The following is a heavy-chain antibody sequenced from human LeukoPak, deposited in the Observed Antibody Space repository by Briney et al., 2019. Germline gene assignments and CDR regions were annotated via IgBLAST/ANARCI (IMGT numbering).Heavy chain of an antibody. CDR2: IYYSGST. J-gene: IGHJ4*02. Sequence: SETLSLTCTVSGGSISSYYWSWIRQPPGKGLEWIGYIYYSGSTNYNPSLKSRVTISVDTSKNQFSLKLSSVTAADTAVYYCASHVTHYTVTPDYWGQGTLVTVSS. D-gene: IGHD4-17*01. CDR1: GGSISSYY. CDR3: ASHVTHYTVTPDY. V-gene: IGHV4-59*08.